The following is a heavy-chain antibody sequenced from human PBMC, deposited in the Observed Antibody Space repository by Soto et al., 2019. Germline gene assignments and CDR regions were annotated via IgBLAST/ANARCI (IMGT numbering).Heavy chain of an antibody. CDR1: GGSISSGGYS. CDR3: ARGGPRLATVTTSIKGLGTLHFDY. Sequence: SETLSLTCAVSGGSISSGGYSWSWIRQPPGKGLEWIGYIYHSGSTYYNPSLKSRVTISVDRSKNQFSLKLSSVTAADTAVYYCARGGPRLATVTTSIKGLGTLHFDYWGQGTLVTVSS. V-gene: IGHV4-30-2*01. D-gene: IGHD4-17*01. J-gene: IGHJ4*02. CDR2: IYHSGST.